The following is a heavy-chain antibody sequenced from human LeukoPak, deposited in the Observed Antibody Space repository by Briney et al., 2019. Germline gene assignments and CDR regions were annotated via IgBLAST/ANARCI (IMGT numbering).Heavy chain of an antibody. CDR1: GGSISSYY. CDR3: ARAPYRTYYYYYYGMDV. Sequence: SETLSLTCTVSGGSISSYYWSWIRQPPGKGLEWIGYIYYSGSTYYNPSLKSRVTKSVDTSKNQFSLKLSSVTAADTAVYYCARAPYRTYYYYYYGMDVWGQGTTVTVSS. CDR2: IYYSGST. J-gene: IGHJ6*02. V-gene: IGHV4-59*08. D-gene: IGHD1/OR15-1a*01.